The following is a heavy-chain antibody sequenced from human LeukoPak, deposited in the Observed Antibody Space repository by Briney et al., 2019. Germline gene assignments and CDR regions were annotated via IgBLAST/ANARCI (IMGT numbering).Heavy chain of an antibody. Sequence: SETLSLTCAVYGGSFSGYHWSWIRQPPGKGLEWIGEINHSGSTNYNPSLKSRVTISVDTSKNQFSLKLSSVTAADTAVYYCARRRVTYCSSTSCYVHYYYYMDVWGKGTTVTVSS. D-gene: IGHD2-2*01. V-gene: IGHV4-34*01. CDR1: GGSFSGYH. CDR2: INHSGST. CDR3: ARRRVTYCSSTSCYVHYYYYMDV. J-gene: IGHJ6*03.